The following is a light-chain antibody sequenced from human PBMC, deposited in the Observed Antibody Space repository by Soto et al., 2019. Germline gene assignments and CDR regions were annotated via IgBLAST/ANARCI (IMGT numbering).Light chain of an antibody. CDR1: SSDVGGYNY. J-gene: IGLJ2*01. V-gene: IGLV2-14*03. CDR3: SSYSSSIYVI. Sequence: QSALTQVASVSGFPGQSISISCTGTSSDVGGYNYVSWYQLHPGRAPKLIIFDVSNRPSGVSNRFSGSKSGNTASLTISGLQAEDEADYYCSSYSSSIYVIFGGGTKLTVL. CDR2: DVS.